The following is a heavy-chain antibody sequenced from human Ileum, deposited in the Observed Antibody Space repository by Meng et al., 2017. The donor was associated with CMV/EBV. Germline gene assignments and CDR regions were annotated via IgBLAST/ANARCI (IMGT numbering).Heavy chain of an antibody. V-gene: IGHV1-2*02. CDR1: GFTFTDYH. Sequence: ASVKVSCKTSGFTFTDYHIHWVRQAPGQGLEWMGWINPSTGGTNYAQRFQGRVTMTRDTSITTAFMDLNSLTSDDTALYYCAKTRLPTTHNLDYWGQGTLVTVSS. CDR3: AKTRLPTTHNLDY. J-gene: IGHJ4*02. CDR2: INPSTGGT. D-gene: IGHD6-25*01.